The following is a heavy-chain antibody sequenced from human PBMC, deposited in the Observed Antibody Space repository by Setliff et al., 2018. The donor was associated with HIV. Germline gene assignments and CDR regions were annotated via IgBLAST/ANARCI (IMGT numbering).Heavy chain of an antibody. V-gene: IGHV3-48*01. CDR2: ISGSSSTI. D-gene: IGHD3-22*01. CDR1: GFTFSTYG. J-gene: IGHJ4*02. CDR3: AKEREYYYDSSGSEY. Sequence: GGSLRLSCAASGFTFSTYGMSWVRQTPGKGLEWVSYISGSSSTIDYAGSLKGRFTISRDNAKNSLYLQMNSLRANDTAVYYCAKEREYYYDSSGSEYWGQGALVTVSS.